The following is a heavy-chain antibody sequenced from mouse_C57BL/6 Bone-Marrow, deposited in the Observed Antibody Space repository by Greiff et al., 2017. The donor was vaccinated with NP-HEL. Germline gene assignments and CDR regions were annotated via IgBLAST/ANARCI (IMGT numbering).Heavy chain of an antibody. V-gene: IGHV7-3*01. Sequence: EVQRVESGGGLVQPGGSLSLSCAASGFTFTDYYMSWVRQPPGKALEWLGFIRNKANGYTTEYSASVKGRFTISRDNSQSILYLQMNALRAEDSATYYCASYGSSLYWFAYWGQGTLVTVSA. CDR2: IRNKANGYTT. D-gene: IGHD1-1*01. J-gene: IGHJ3*01. CDR3: ASYGSSLYWFAY. CDR1: GFTFTDYY.